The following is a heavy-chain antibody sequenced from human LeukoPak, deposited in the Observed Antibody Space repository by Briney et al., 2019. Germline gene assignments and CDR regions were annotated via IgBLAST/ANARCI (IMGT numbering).Heavy chain of an antibody. D-gene: IGHD3-10*01. V-gene: IGHV3-23*01. Sequence: GGSLRLSCAASGFTFSSYAMSWVRQAPGKGLEWVSGISSRGGSTYYADSVKGRFTISRDNSKNTFYLQMNSLRAEDTAVYYCAKGSSSGSFSVFDYWGQGTLVTVSS. J-gene: IGHJ4*02. CDR1: GFTFSSYA. CDR2: ISSRGGST. CDR3: AKGSSSGSFSVFDY.